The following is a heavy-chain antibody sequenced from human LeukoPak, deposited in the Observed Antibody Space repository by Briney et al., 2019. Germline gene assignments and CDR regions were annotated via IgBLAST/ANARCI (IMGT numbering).Heavy chain of an antibody. CDR2: IYYSGST. V-gene: IGHV4-59*02. D-gene: IGHD4-17*01. CDR3: AIDTGPDAFDI. Sequence: PSETLSLTCTVSGGSVSNKYWSWIRQPPGKGLEWIGYIYYSGSTNYNPSLKSRVTILVDTSKNQFSLKLSSVTAADTAVYYCAIDTGPDAFDIWGQGTMVTVSS. J-gene: IGHJ3*02. CDR1: GGSVSNKY.